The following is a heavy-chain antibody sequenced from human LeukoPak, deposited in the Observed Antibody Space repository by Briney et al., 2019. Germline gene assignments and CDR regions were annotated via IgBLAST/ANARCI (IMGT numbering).Heavy chain of an antibody. CDR3: AKDGNPSMEMATMENAFEI. V-gene: IGHV1-8*01. CDR2: MNPNSGYT. Sequence: GASVKVSCKASGYTFTSYDINWVRQATGQGLEWMGWMNPNSGYTGYAQKFQGRVTMTRDTSISTAYMELSSLRSEDTAVYYCAKDGNPSMEMATMENAFEIWGQGTMVTVSS. CDR1: GYTFTSYD. J-gene: IGHJ3*02. D-gene: IGHD5-24*01.